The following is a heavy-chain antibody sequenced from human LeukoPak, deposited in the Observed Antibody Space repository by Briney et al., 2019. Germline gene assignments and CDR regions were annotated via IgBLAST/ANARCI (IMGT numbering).Heavy chain of an antibody. Sequence: SETLSLTCTVSGGSISSYYWSWIRQPPGKGLEWVGYIYYSGSTNYNPSLKSRVTISVDTSKNQFSLKLSSVTAADTAVYYCARGDYDAFDIWGQGTMVTVSS. V-gene: IGHV4-59*08. CDR2: IYYSGST. CDR3: ARGDYDAFDI. D-gene: IGHD2-21*01. CDR1: GGSISSYY. J-gene: IGHJ3*02.